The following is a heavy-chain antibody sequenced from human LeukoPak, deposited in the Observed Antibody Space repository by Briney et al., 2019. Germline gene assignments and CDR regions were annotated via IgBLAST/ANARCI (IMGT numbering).Heavy chain of an antibody. D-gene: IGHD3-22*01. J-gene: IGHJ3*02. Sequence: PSETLSLTCTVSGGSISSYFWNWIRQSPGKGLEWIGYVYSSDNASYDPSLKSRVTISLDTSKNRFSLRLSSVTAADTAVYYCARESTMIGYDIWGQGTMVTVSS. CDR2: VYSSDNA. CDR3: ARESTMIGYDI. V-gene: IGHV4-59*01. CDR1: GGSISSYF.